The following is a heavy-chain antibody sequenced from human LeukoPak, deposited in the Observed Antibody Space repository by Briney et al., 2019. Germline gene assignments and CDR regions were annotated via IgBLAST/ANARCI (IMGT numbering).Heavy chain of an antibody. Sequence: GRSLRLSCAASGFTFSSYGMHWVRQAPGKGLEWVAVIWYGGSNKYYADSVKGRFTISRDNSKNTLYLQMNSLRAEDTAVYYCARGGYDFWSGYYEGSRIGYWGQGTLVTVSS. CDR3: ARGGYDFWSGYYEGSRIGY. D-gene: IGHD3-3*01. J-gene: IGHJ4*02. V-gene: IGHV3-33*01. CDR2: IWYGGSNK. CDR1: GFTFSSYG.